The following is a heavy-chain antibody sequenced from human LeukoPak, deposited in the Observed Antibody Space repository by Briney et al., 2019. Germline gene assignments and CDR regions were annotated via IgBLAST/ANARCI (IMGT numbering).Heavy chain of an antibody. J-gene: IGHJ6*03. CDR3: AGAPSMVRGVVSYYYYYMDV. Sequence: SETLSLTCTVSGGSIRSYYWSWIRQPPGKGLEWIGYIYYSGSTNYNPSLKSRVTISVDTSKNQFSLKLSSVTAADTAVYYCAGAPSMVRGVVSYYYYYMDVWGKGTTVTVSS. CDR1: GGSIRSYY. CDR2: IYYSGST. D-gene: IGHD3-10*01. V-gene: IGHV4-59*01.